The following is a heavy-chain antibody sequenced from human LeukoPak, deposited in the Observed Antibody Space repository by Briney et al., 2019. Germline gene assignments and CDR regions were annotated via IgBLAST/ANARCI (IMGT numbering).Heavy chain of an antibody. CDR3: AREGNIVRGVGGFDY. D-gene: IGHD3-10*01. CDR1: GYTFIGYY. J-gene: IGHJ4*02. Sequence: EASVKVSCKASGYTFIGYYMHWVRQAPGQGLEWMGWINPNSGGTNYAQKFQGRVTMTRDTSISTAYMELSRLRSDDTAVYYCAREGNIVRGVGGFDYWGQGTLVTVSS. V-gene: IGHV1-2*02. CDR2: INPNSGGT.